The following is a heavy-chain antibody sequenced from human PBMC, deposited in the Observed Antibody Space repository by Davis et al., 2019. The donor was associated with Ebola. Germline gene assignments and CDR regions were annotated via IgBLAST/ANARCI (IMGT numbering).Heavy chain of an antibody. Sequence: GESLKISCAASGFTFSGYGMHWVRQAPGKGLEWVSAISGSGGSTYYADSVKGRFTISRDNSKNTLYLQMNSLRAEDTAVYYCAKDRLRLWLGESSGQGTLVTISS. CDR3: AKDRLRLWLGES. CDR2: ISGSGGST. D-gene: IGHD3-10*01. J-gene: IGHJ5*02. V-gene: IGHV3-23*01. CDR1: GFTFSGYG.